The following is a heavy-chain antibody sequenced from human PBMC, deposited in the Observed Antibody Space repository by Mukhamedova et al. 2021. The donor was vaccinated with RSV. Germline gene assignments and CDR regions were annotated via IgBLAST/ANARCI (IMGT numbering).Heavy chain of an antibody. V-gene: IGHV1-3*01. CDR2: INAGNGNT. D-gene: IGHD3-9*01. Sequence: GQRLEWMGWINAGNGNTKYSQKFQGRVTITRDTSASTAYMELSSLRSEDTAVYYCARVTNSYYDILTGYPVFDYWGQGTLVPVSS. CDR3: ARVTNSYYDILTGYPVFDY. J-gene: IGHJ4*02.